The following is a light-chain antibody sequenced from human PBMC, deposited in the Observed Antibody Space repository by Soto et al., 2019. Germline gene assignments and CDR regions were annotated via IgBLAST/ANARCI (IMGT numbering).Light chain of an antibody. V-gene: IGKV3-11*01. CDR3: QQRSNWPPT. Sequence: DIVLTQSAGTLSLSAGERATLSFRASQSVSSYLALYQQKPGQAPRLLIYDASNRATGIPARFSGSGSGTDFTLTISSLEPEDFAVYYCQQRSNWPPTFGQGTRLEIK. CDR2: DAS. J-gene: IGKJ5*01. CDR1: QSVSSY.